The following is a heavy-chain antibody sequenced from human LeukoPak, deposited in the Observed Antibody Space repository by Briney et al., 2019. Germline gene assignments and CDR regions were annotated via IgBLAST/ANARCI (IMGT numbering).Heavy chain of an antibody. CDR2: ISYDGSNK. CDR1: GFTFSSYA. D-gene: IGHD3-10*01. CDR3: ANLGDYYGSGNTYYMDV. J-gene: IGHJ6*03. V-gene: IGHV3-30*04. Sequence: GGSLRLSCAASGFTFSSYAMHWVRQAPGKGLEWVAVISYDGSNKYYADSAKGRFTISRDSSKNTLYLQMNSLRAEDTAVYYCANLGDYYGSGNTYYMDVWGKGTTVTVSS.